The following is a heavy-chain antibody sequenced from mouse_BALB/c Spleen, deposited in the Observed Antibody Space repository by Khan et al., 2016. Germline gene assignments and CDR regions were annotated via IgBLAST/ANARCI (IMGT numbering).Heavy chain of an antibody. CDR1: GYTFTDYN. CDR2: IYPYNGVT. J-gene: IGHJ1*01. CDR3: ARSNDWYFDV. Sequence: VQLKQSGPDLVKPGASVKISCKASGYTFTDYNMHWVKQSHGKSLEWIGYIYPYNGVTGYNQKFKNKATLTVDNSSSTASMELRSLTSEDSAVYYCARSNDWYFDVWGAGTPVTVSS. V-gene: IGHV1S29*02.